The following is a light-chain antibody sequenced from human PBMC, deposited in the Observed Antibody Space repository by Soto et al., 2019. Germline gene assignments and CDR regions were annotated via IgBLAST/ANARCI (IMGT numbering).Light chain of an antibody. CDR2: AAS. CDR3: QQYDDWPLT. CDR1: QSISNR. Sequence: DIQMTQSPSSLSASVEDRVIITCRASQSISNRLNWYQQKPGKAPKLLIFAASSLQSGVPSRFSGSRSGPDFTLTISSLQPEDFAVYYCQQYDDWPLTFGQGTRLEIK. J-gene: IGKJ5*01. V-gene: IGKV1-39*01.